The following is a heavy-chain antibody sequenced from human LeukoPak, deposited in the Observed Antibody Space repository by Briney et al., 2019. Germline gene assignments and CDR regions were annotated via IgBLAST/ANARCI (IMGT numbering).Heavy chain of an antibody. V-gene: IGHV1-3*01. Sequence: ASVKVSCKASGGTFSSYAISWVRQAPGQRLEWMGWINAGNGNTKYSQKFQGRVTITRDTSASTAYMELSSLRSEDTAVYYCARGRDIKLWLKSNYFDYWGQGTLVTVSS. CDR1: GGTFSSYA. D-gene: IGHD5-24*01. CDR3: ARGRDIKLWLKSNYFDY. CDR2: INAGNGNT. J-gene: IGHJ4*02.